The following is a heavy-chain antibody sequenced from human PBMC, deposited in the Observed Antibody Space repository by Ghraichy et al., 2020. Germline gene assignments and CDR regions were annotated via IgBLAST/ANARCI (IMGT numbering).Heavy chain of an antibody. V-gene: IGHV6-1*01. CDR1: GDSVSTYSAA. J-gene: IGHJ5*02. Sequence: SQTLSLTCAISGDSVSTYSAAWNWIRQSPSRGIEWLGRTYYRSQWYDDYAVSVQSRITINADTSKNQFSLQLNSVTPEDTAVYYCARGFDSYDSSANSPYWFDAWGQGTPVTVSS. D-gene: IGHD3-22*01. CDR2: TYYRSQWYD. CDR3: ARGFDSYDSSANSPYWFDA.